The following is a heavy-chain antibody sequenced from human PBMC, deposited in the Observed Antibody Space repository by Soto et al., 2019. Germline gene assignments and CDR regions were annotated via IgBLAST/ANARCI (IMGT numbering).Heavy chain of an antibody. V-gene: IGHV3-23*01. D-gene: IGHD3-3*01. CDR2: ISGSGGST. CDR1: GFTFSSYA. J-gene: IGHJ3*02. Sequence: GSLRLSCAASGFTFSSYAMSWVRQAPGKGLEWVSAISGSGGSTYYADSVKGRFTISRDNSKNTLYLQMNSLRAEDTAVYYCARYYDFWSGPNAFDIWGQGTMVTVSS. CDR3: ARYYDFWSGPNAFDI.